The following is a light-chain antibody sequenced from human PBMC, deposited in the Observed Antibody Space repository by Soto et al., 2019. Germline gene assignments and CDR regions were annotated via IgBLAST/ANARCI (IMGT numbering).Light chain of an antibody. CDR1: QSISSW. J-gene: IGKJ1*01. CDR2: KAS. CDR3: QQYSAYSRT. V-gene: IGKV1-5*03. Sequence: DIQMPQSPSSLSASVGDRVTITCRASQSISSWLAWYQQKPGTAPKLLIYKASTLETGVPSRFSGSGSGTEFTLTISSLQPDDFATYYCQQYSAYSRTFGQGTKVDI.